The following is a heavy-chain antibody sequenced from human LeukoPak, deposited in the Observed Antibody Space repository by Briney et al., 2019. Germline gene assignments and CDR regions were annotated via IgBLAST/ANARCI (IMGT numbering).Heavy chain of an antibody. CDR2: INHSGST. Sequence: PETLSLTCAVYGGSFSGYYWSWIRQPPGKGLEWIGEINHSGSTNYNPSLKSRVTISVDTSKNQFSLKLSSVTAADTAVYYCARGAFWSGYYYLYYYYYYYMDVWGKGTTVTVSS. CDR3: ARGAFWSGYYYLYYYYYYYMDV. D-gene: IGHD3-3*01. J-gene: IGHJ6*03. CDR1: GGSFSGYY. V-gene: IGHV4-34*01.